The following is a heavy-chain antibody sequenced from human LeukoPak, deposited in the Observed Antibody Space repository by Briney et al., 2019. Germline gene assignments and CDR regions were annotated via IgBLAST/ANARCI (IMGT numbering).Heavy chain of an antibody. CDR2: IIPIFGTA. J-gene: IGHJ5*02. CDR1: GGTFSSYA. D-gene: IGHD1-26*01. V-gene: IGHV1-69*13. CDR3: ARARAAPYSGSYDRFDP. Sequence: SVKVSCKASGGTFSSYAISWVRQAPGQGLEWMGGIIPIFGTANYAQKFQGRVTITADESTSTAYMELRSLRSDDTAVYYCARARAAPYSGSYDRFDPWGQGTLVTVSS.